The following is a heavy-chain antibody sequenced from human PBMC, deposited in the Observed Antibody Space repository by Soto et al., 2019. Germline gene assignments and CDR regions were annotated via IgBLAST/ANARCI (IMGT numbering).Heavy chain of an antibody. J-gene: IGHJ4*02. CDR2: VSYSGST. D-gene: IGHD6-19*01. CDR1: GGSISNSSYL. Sequence: SETLSLTCTVSGGSISNSSYLWGWIRQPPGKGLQWIGSVSYSGSTYYNPSLKSRVTISVDTSKTQSSLRLSSVTAADTAVYYCSRIAVSRPITGFDYWGQGALVTVSS. CDR3: SRIAVSRPITGFDY. V-gene: IGHV4-39*01.